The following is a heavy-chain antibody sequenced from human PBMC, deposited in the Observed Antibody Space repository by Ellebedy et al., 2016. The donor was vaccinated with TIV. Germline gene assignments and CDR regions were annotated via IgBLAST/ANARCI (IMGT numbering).Heavy chain of an antibody. CDR2: ISGSGGST. CDR1: GFTFSNYA. J-gene: IGHJ5*02. V-gene: IGHV3-23*01. CDR3: ARGAANVAFGELYDWFHP. D-gene: IGHD3-10*01. Sequence: PGGSLRLSCAASGFTFSNYAMSWVRQAPGKGLEWVSAISGSGGSTYYADSVKGRFTISRDNSKNTLYLQMNSLRAEDTAVYYCARGAANVAFGELYDWFHPWGQGSLVTVSS.